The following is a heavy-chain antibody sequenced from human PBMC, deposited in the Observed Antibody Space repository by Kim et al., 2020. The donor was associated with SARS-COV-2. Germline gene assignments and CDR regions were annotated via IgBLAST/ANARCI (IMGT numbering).Heavy chain of an antibody. CDR3: ARDSTVTTMPGAFWWFDP. CDR1: GYTFTSYG. CDR2: ISAYNGNT. Sequence: ASVKVSCKASGYTFTSYGISWVRQAPGQGLEWMGWISAYNGNTNYAQKLQGRVTMTTDTSTSTAYMELRSLRSDDTAVYYCARDSTVTTMPGAFWWFDPWGQGTLVTVSS. V-gene: IGHV1-18*01. D-gene: IGHD4-17*01. J-gene: IGHJ5*02.